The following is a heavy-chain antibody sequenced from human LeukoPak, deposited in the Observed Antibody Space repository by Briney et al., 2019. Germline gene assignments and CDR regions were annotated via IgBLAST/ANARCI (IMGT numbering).Heavy chain of an antibody. CDR2: VYYTGIT. D-gene: IGHD3-9*01. CDR3: ARHGILTDHSIRY. J-gene: IGHJ4*02. CDR1: GGSLNTNTFY. Sequence: PSETLSLTCTLSGGSLNTNTFYWGWIRQPPGKGLEWIGTVYYTGITHYNPSLKSRITISVDTSKNHFSLNLTSVTAADTAAYFCARHGILTDHSIRYWGQGLLVTVSS. V-gene: IGHV4-39*01.